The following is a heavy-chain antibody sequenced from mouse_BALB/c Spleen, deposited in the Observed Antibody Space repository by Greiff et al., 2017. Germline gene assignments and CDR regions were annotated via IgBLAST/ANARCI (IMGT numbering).Heavy chain of an antibody. CDR3: ARDNYYGPAWFAY. CDR1: GYTFTSYW. Sequence: QVQLQQSGAELAKPGASVKMSCKASGYTFTSYWMHWVKQRPGQGLEWIGYINPSSGYTNYNQKFKDKATLTADKSSSTAYMQLSSLTSEDSAVYYCARDNYYGPAWFAYWGQGTLVTVSA. CDR2: INPSSGYT. V-gene: IGHV1-7*01. D-gene: IGHD1-1*01. J-gene: IGHJ3*01.